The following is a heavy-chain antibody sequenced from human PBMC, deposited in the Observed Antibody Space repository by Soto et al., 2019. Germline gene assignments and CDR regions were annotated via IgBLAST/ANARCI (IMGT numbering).Heavy chain of an antibody. D-gene: IGHD3-10*01. CDR1: GDAFSFYT. CDR3: ATSYGSGYRAFDY. CDR2: INPILTMS. Sequence: SVKVSCKASGDAFSFYTINWVRQAPGLGLEWMGRINPILTMSNYAQKFQGRVTFTADKSTSTAYMVLSSLRSEDTAMYFCATSYGSGYRAFDYWGQGALVTVSS. J-gene: IGHJ4*02. V-gene: IGHV1-69*02.